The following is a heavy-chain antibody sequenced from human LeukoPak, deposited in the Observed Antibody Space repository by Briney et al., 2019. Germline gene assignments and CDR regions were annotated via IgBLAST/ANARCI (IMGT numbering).Heavy chain of an antibody. CDR1: GGSISSSSYY. J-gene: IGHJ3*02. D-gene: IGHD3-3*01. CDR2: IYYSGST. Sequence: PSETLSLTCTVSGGSISSSSYYWGWIRQPPGKGLEWIGSIYYSGSTYYNPSLKSRVTISVDTSKNQFSLKLSSVTAADTAVYYCARTIFGESDAFDIWGQGTMVTVSS. CDR3: ARTIFGESDAFDI. V-gene: IGHV4-39*07.